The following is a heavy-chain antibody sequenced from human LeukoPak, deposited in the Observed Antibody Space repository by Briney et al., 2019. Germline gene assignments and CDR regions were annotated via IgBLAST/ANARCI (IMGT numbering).Heavy chain of an antibody. CDR3: ARAPPRTYYDFWSGYSGFDY. Sequence: SQTLSLTCAISGDSVSSNSAAWNWIRQSPSRGLEWLGRTYYRSKWYNDYAVSVKSRITINPDTSKNQFSLQLNSVTPADTAVYYCARAPPRTYYDFWSGYSGFDYWGQGTLVTVSS. D-gene: IGHD3-3*01. CDR1: GDSVSSNSAA. CDR2: TYYRSKWYN. V-gene: IGHV6-1*01. J-gene: IGHJ4*02.